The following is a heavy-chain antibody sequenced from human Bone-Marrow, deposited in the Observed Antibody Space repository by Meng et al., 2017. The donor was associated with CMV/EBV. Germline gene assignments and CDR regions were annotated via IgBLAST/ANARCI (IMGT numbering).Heavy chain of an antibody. V-gene: IGHV1-69*05. Sequence: SVKVSCKASGGTFSSYAISWVRQAPGQGLEWMGGIIPIFGTANYAQKFQGRVTITTDESTSTAYMELSSLRSEDTAVYYCARDELGSIAAAGYYYYGMDVWGQGTTVTASS. J-gene: IGHJ6*02. CDR3: ARDELGSIAAAGYYYYGMDV. CDR1: GGTFSSYA. D-gene: IGHD6-13*01. CDR2: IIPIFGTA.